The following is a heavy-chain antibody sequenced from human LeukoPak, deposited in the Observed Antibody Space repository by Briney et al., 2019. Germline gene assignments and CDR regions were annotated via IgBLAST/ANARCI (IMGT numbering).Heavy chain of an antibody. V-gene: IGHV1-18*01. D-gene: IGHD2-21*02. CDR2: ISSYNGNT. J-gene: IGHJ6*03. CDR3: ARARLSCGGDCYRFTPYYYYMDV. CDR1: GYTFTSHG. Sequence: ASVKVSCKASGYTFTSHGISWVRQAPGQGLEWMGWISSYNGNTNYAQKLQGRVTMTTDTSTSTAYMELRSLRSDDTAVYYCARARLSCGGDCYRFTPYYYYMDVWGKGTTVTISS.